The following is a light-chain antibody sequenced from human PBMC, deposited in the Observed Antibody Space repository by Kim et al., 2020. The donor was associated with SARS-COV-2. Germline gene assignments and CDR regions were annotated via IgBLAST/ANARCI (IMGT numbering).Light chain of an antibody. CDR2: GAS. Sequence: EIVMTQSPATLSVSPGERATLSCRASQSVSSNLAWYQQKPGQAPRLLIYGASTRATGIPARFSGSGSGTEFTITISSLQSEDFAVYYCKQYNNWPPVCTFGEGTKLEI. CDR3: KQYNNWPPVCT. V-gene: IGKV3-15*01. J-gene: IGKJ2*02. CDR1: QSVSSN.